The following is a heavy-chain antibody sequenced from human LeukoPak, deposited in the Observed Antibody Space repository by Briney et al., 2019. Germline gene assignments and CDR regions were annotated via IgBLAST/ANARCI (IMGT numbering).Heavy chain of an antibody. J-gene: IGHJ4*02. Sequence: GGSLRLSCAASGFTLSTDDMSWVRQAPGKGLEWVSGISDRGGTYYADSVKGRFTISRDNSKNTLYLQMNSLRAEDTAVYYCAKVTRTRSGSPDYWGQGTLVTVSS. CDR3: AKVTRTRSGSPDY. CDR2: ISDRGGT. CDR1: GFTLSTDD. D-gene: IGHD3-10*01. V-gene: IGHV3-23*01.